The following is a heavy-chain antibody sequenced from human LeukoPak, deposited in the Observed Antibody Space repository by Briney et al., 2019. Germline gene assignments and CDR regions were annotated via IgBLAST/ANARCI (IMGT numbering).Heavy chain of an antibody. CDR2: ISYDVSSE. D-gene: IGHD3-22*01. J-gene: IGHJ4*02. V-gene: IGHV3-30*14. CDR1: GFTFNSYS. Sequence: GGSLRLSCAASGFTFNSYSMNWVRQAPGKGLEWVAVISYDVSSEYYADSVKGRFTISRDNSMNTLYLQMNSLRAEDTAVYYCARDVRDYDSSGYYYVHDYWGQGTLVTVSS. CDR3: ARDVRDYDSSGYYYVHDY.